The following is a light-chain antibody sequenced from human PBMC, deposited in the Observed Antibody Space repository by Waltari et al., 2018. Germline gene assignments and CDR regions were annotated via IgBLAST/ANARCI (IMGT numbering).Light chain of an antibody. V-gene: IGLV3-21*02. CDR3: QVWDSGSDHHV. J-gene: IGLJ1*01. CDR1: NIGSKS. CDR2: DDT. Sequence: SFVLTQPPSVSVAPGQTARITCGGSNIGSKSVHWFQQQPGQAPVLVVFDDTERPSGIPDRVSGSNSGNTATLTIDRVEPGDEADYYCQVWDSGSDHHVFGTGTKVTVL.